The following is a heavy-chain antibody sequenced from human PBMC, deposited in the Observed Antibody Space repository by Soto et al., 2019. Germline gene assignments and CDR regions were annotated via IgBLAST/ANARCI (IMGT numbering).Heavy chain of an antibody. CDR2: IDTAGTAS. V-gene: IGHV3-74*01. D-gene: IGHD3-10*01. J-gene: IGHJ6*04. Sequence: EVQLVESGGGLVQPGGSLRLSCAASGFTLSGRSMHWVRRAPGKGLVWVSGIDTAGTASTYADSVKGRFTSSRDNATNMLYLQMNSLRVEVTVVYYCARGWFGPDVWGKGTAVTVSS. CDR1: GFTLSGRS. CDR3: ARGWFGPDV.